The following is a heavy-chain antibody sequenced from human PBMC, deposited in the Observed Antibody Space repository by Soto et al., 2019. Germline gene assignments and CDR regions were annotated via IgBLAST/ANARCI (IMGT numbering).Heavy chain of an antibody. D-gene: IGHD3-10*01. CDR2: ILNTGGDA. Sequence: EVQLLESGRGLVQPGESLRLSCAASGFTFSRYAMSWVRQAPGEGLEWVSVILNTGGDALYADSVKGRFTISRDNSRNTLYLQMNSLRAEDAAIYYCAKASGESYPGSRVFDYWGQVNRVSVAS. V-gene: IGHV3-23*01. CDR3: AKASGESYPGSRVFDY. J-gene: IGHJ4*02. CDR1: GFTFSRYA.